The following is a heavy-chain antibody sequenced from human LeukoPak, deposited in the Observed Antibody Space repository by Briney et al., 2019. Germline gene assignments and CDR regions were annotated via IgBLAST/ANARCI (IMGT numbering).Heavy chain of an antibody. Sequence: GGSLRLFCATSGFPFSDFSMSWVRQAPGKGLEWISTTNSGGTSTYYAESVKGRFTISRDNSKNTLYLQVSSLRVEDTAVYYCAKQSYARSLGEGGPGTLVSVSS. J-gene: IGHJ4*02. CDR1: GFPFSDFS. CDR2: TNSGGTST. CDR3: AKQSYARSLGE. D-gene: IGHD2-8*01. V-gene: IGHV3-23*01.